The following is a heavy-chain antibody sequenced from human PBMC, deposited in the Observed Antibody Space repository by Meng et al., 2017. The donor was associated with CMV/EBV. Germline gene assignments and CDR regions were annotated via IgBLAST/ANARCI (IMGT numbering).Heavy chain of an antibody. CDR3: ARGGLYYYDSSGHFDY. CDR1: VGSISSYY. J-gene: IGHJ4*02. CDR2: IYTSGST. Sequence: QGQLPESGPGPVKPSEPLSLTCTVSVGSISSYYWSWIRQPAGKGLEWIGRIYTSGSTNYNPSLKSRVTMSVDTSKNQFSLKLSSVTAADTAVYYCARGGLYYYDSSGHFDYWGQGTLVTVSS. D-gene: IGHD3-22*01. V-gene: IGHV4-4*07.